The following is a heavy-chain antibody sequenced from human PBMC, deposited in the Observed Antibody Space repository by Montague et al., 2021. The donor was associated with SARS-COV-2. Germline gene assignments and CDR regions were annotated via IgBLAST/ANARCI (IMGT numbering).Heavy chain of an antibody. D-gene: IGHD1-26*01. CDR1: GGSISSSSYY. Sequence: SETLSLTCAVSGGSISSSSYYWGWTRQPPGKGLEWIGSIHYSGSTYYNPSLKSRVSISVDTPKNQFSLKLSSVTAADTAVYYCARLWDTVYYYYGMDVWGQGTTVTVSS. CDR3: ARLWDTVYYYYGMDV. CDR2: IHYSGST. V-gene: IGHV4-39*01. J-gene: IGHJ6*02.